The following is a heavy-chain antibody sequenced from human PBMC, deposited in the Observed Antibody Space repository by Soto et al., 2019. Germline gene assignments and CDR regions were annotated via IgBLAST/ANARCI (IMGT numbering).Heavy chain of an antibody. CDR2: ISTYNGDT. J-gene: IGHJ4*02. CDR1: GYTFTSYG. Sequence: ASVKVSCKASGYTFTSYGISWVRQAPGQGLEWMGWISTYNGDTNFAQNLQDRVTMTTDTSTSAAYMELRSLRSDDTAVYCCARRGDCTGGSCYGYWGQGTLVTVSS. CDR3: ARRGDCTGGSCYGY. V-gene: IGHV1-18*01. D-gene: IGHD2-15*01.